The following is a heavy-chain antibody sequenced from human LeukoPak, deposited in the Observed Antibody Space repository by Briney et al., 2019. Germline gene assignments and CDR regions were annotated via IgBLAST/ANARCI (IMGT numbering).Heavy chain of an antibody. Sequence: GGSLRLSCAASGFTLSDYSMTWVRQAPGQGLEWISFLTSGGVSAFYADSVRGRFAVSRDDARNSLSLYMNTLRADDTAVYYCASSLNTVMVSPYYLEYWGPGTLVTVSS. CDR3: ASSLNTVMVSPYYLEY. V-gene: IGHV3-11*04. J-gene: IGHJ4*02. D-gene: IGHD5-18*01. CDR1: GFTLSDYS. CDR2: LTSGGVSA.